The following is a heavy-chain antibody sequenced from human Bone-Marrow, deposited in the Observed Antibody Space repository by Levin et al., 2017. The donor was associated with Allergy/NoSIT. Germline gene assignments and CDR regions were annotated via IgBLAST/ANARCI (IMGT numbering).Heavy chain of an antibody. CDR2: INHSGST. V-gene: IGHV4-34*01. CDR1: GGSFSGYY. D-gene: IGHD3-22*01. J-gene: IGHJ4*02. Sequence: SETLSLTCAVYGGSFSGYYWSWIRQPPGKGLEWIGEINHSGSTNYNPSLKSRVTISVDTSKNQFSLKLSSVTAADTAVYYCARGSGPDYYDSSGYYPYWGQGTLVTVSS. CDR3: ARGSGPDYYDSSGYYPY.